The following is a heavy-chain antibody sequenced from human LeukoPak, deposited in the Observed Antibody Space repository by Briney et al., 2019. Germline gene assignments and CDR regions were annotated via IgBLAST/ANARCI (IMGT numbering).Heavy chain of an antibody. CDR3: AKSHYYDSSGYYLPFDY. CDR2: ISGSGDKT. J-gene: IGHJ4*02. Sequence: GGSLRLSCAAPGFSFSSYGMSWVRQAPGKGLEWVSAISGSGDKTHYADSVKGRLTISRDNSKNTLYLQMNSLRAEDTAVYYCAKSHYYDSSGYYLPFDYWGQGTLVTVSS. CDR1: GFSFSSYG. V-gene: IGHV3-23*01. D-gene: IGHD3-22*01.